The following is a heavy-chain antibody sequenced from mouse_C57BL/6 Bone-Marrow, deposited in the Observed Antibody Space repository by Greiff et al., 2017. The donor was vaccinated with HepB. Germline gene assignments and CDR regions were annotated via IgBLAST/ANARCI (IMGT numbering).Heavy chain of an antibody. CDR2: ISDGGSYT. J-gene: IGHJ3*01. D-gene: IGHD2-2*01. V-gene: IGHV5-4*01. Sequence: EVKLVESGGGLVKPGGSLKLSCAASGFTFSSYAMSWVRQTPEKRLEWVATISDGGSYTYYPDNVKGRFTISRDNAKNNLYLQMSHLKSEDTAMYYCARDSPYGYGAYWGQGTLVTVSA. CDR1: GFTFSSYA. CDR3: ARDSPYGYGAY.